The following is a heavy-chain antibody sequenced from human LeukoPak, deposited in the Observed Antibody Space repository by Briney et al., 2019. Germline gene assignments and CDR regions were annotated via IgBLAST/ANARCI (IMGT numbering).Heavy chain of an antibody. CDR2: ISGSGSST. CDR1: GFTFSSYG. J-gene: IGHJ6*03. V-gene: IGHV3-23*01. D-gene: IGHD3-16*02. CDR3: ARSYRYYYYMDV. Sequence: GGSLRLSCAASGFTFSSYGMSWVRQAPGKGLEWVSGISGSGSSTYYADSVKGRFTISGDNSKNTLYLQMNSLRAEDTAVYYCARSYRYYYYMDVWGKGTTVTVS.